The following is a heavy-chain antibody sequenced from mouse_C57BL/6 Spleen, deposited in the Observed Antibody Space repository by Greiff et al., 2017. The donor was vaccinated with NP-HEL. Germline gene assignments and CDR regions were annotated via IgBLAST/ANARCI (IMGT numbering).Heavy chain of an antibody. J-gene: IGHJ1*03. D-gene: IGHD1-1*01. V-gene: IGHV1-18*01. Sequence: EVQLQQSGAELVKPGASVKIPCKASGYTFTDYNMEWVKQSHGKSLEWIGDINPNNGGTIYNQKFKGKATLTVDKSSSTASMELRSLTSEDTAVYYCARGYYGSRGWYFDVWGTGTTVTVSS. CDR1: GYTFTDYN. CDR2: INPNNGGT. CDR3: ARGYYGSRGWYFDV.